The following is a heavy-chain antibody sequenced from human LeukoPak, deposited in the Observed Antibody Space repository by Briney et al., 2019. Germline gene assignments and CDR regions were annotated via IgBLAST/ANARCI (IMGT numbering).Heavy chain of an antibody. Sequence: ASVKVSCKASGYTFTGYYMHWVRQAPGQGLEWMGWINPNSGGTNYAQKFQGRVTLTSDTSISTAYMELSSLRSDDTAVYYCARDLLGAEGTIKYDAFDIWGQGTLVTVSS. J-gene: IGHJ3*02. CDR2: INPNSGGT. CDR1: GYTFTGYY. D-gene: IGHD1-7*01. CDR3: ARDLLGAEGTIKYDAFDI. V-gene: IGHV1-2*02.